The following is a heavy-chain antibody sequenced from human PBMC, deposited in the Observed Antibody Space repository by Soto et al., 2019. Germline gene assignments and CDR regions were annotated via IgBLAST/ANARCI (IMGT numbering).Heavy chain of an antibody. Sequence: PVESLKISCNASGYSLTTSWIGWGRQMPGKGLEWMGIIFPSDSDTRYSPSFQGQVTISVDKSISTAYLQWSSLKASDTAMYYCARRPGSWFDPWGQGTLVTVSS. D-gene: IGHD3-10*01. CDR2: IFPSDSDT. J-gene: IGHJ5*02. V-gene: IGHV5-51*01. CDR1: GYSLTTSW. CDR3: ARRPGSWFDP.